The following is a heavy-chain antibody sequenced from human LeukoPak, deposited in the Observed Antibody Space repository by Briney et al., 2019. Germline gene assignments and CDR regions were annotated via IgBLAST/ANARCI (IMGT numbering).Heavy chain of an antibody. J-gene: IGHJ4*02. Sequence: GGSLRLSCAASGLPFSTYWIAWVRQAPGKGLDWVANIRKDGGAKFYAASVKGRFIISRDNAKNSLYLQMNNLRDEDTAVYYCASSHDSSGNDWGQGTLVTV. CDR1: GLPFSTYW. CDR3: ASSHDSSGND. V-gene: IGHV3-7*01. CDR2: IRKDGGAK. D-gene: IGHD3-22*01.